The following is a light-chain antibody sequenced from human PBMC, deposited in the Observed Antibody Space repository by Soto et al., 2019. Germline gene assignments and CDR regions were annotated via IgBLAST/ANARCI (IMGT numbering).Light chain of an antibody. Sequence: QSVLTQPASVSGSPGQSITISCTGTSSDVGGYNYVSWYQQHPGKAPKLMIYDVSNRPSGVSNRFSASKSGNTASLTISGLQAEDEADYYCSSYTTSSTYVVFGGGTKLTVL. J-gene: IGLJ2*01. CDR1: SSDVGGYNY. V-gene: IGLV2-14*01. CDR2: DVS. CDR3: SSYTTSSTYVV.